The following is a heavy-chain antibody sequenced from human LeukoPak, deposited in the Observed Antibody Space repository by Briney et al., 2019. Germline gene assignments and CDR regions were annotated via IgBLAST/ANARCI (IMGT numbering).Heavy chain of an antibody. Sequence: SQALSLTCAVSGGSISSGGYSWSWIRQPPGKGLEWIGYIYHSGSTYYNPSLKSRVTISVDRSKNQFSLKLSSVTAADTAVYYCASSPLISTGWLGFDSWDQGTLVTVSS. CDR3: ASSPLISTGWLGFDS. CDR1: GGSISSGGYS. J-gene: IGHJ4*02. V-gene: IGHV4-30-2*02. CDR2: IYHSGST. D-gene: IGHD6-19*01.